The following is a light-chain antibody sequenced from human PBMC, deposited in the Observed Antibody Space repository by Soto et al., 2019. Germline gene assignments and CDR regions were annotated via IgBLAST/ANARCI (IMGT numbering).Light chain of an antibody. CDR1: NSNIGAGSE. V-gene: IGLV1-40*01. J-gene: IGLJ2*01. CDR2: GNN. Sequence: QSVLTQQPSVSGAPGQRVSISCTGSNSNIGAGSEVHWYQQVPGTAPKLLISGNNYRPSGVPDRFSASKSATSASLAITGLQPEDEADYYCQSSDSSLSGSKVFGGGTKLTVL. CDR3: QSSDSSLSGSKV.